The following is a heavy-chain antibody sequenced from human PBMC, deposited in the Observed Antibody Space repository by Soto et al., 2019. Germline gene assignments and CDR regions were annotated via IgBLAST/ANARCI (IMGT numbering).Heavy chain of an antibody. CDR3: AKDRPYSNDSSPGGDAFAI. J-gene: IGHJ3*02. Sequence: QVQLVQSGAEVKKPGSSVKVSCTASGGTFSSSAISWVRQAPGQGLEWMGVIIPLFGTAYYAQKFQGRVTITAEESTTTAYMELSSLRSEDTAVYYCAKDRPYSNDSSPGGDAFAIWGQGTRVTVSS. D-gene: IGHD3-22*01. CDR1: GGTFSSSA. V-gene: IGHV1-69*01. CDR2: IIPLFGTA.